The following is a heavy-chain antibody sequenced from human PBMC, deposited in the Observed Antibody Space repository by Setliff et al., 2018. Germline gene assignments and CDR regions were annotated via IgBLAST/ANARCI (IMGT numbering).Heavy chain of an antibody. V-gene: IGHV1-3*01. J-gene: IGHJ3*02. Sequence: GASVKVSCKASGYIFTSNAIHWGRQAPGQRLEWMGWISAARGDEKYSQKLQDRVTITRDTSATTAYIGLSSLRSEDTSDYCCARSRGSCARAFDIWGQGTMVTVSS. D-gene: IGHD1-26*01. CDR1: GYIFTSNA. CDR3: ARSRGSCARAFDI. CDR2: ISAARGDE.